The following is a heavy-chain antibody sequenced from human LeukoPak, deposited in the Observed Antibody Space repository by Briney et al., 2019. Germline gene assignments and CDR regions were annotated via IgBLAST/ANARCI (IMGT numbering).Heavy chain of an antibody. V-gene: IGHV1-18*01. CDR1: GYTFTSYG. J-gene: IGHJ5*02. CDR2: ISAYNGNK. D-gene: IGHD6-13*01. CDR3: ARDPQNGYSSSWHPPSNWFDP. Sequence: ASVKVSCKASGYTFTSYGISWVRPAPGQGREWMGWISAYNGNKNYAQKLQGRVTMTTDTSTSTAYMELRSLRSDDTAVYYCARDPQNGYSSSWHPPSNWFDPWGQGTLVTVSS.